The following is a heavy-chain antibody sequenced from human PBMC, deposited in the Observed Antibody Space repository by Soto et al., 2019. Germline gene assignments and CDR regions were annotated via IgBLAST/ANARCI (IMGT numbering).Heavy chain of an antibody. V-gene: IGHV3-23*01. D-gene: IGHD6-13*01. J-gene: IGHJ4*02. CDR3: AMRRSRWYLDY. CDR2: ISGSDGST. Sequence: GGSLRLSCAASGFTFSSYAMNWVRQAPGKGLEWVSVISGSDGSTYYADSVKGRFTISRDNSKNTLNLQMNSLRAEDTAVYYCAMRRSRWYLDYRGQGTLVTVS. CDR1: GFTFSSYA.